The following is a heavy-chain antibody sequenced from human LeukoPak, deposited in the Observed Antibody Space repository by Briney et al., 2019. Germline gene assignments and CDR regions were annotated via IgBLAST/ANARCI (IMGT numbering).Heavy chain of an antibody. CDR1: GYTFTSYY. Sequence: ASVKVSCKASGYTFTSYYMHWVRQAPGQGLEWMGIINPSGVTTNYAQKFQGRVTMTRDTSTSTVYMELSSLTSEDTAVYYCARDPYDSSGYYYFDYWGQGTLVPVSS. V-gene: IGHV1-46*01. J-gene: IGHJ4*02. CDR2: INPSGVTT. CDR3: ARDPYDSSGYYYFDY. D-gene: IGHD3-22*01.